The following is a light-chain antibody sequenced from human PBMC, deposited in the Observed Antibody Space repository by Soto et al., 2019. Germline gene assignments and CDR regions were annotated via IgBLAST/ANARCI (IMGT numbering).Light chain of an antibody. Sequence: EIVLTQSPATLSLSPGERATLSCRASQSVSSYLAWYQQKPGQAPRLLIYDASNRATGIPAMFSGSGSGTAFTLNISSLEPEDFAVYYCQQRSNWPTFGQGTKVEIK. V-gene: IGKV3-11*01. CDR1: QSVSSY. J-gene: IGKJ1*01. CDR3: QQRSNWPT. CDR2: DAS.